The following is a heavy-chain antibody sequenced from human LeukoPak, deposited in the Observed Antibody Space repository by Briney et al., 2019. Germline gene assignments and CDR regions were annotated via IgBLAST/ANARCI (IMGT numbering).Heavy chain of an antibody. Sequence: ASVKVSCKASGYTFTSYDINWVRQATGQGLEWMGWMNPNSGNTGYAQKFQGRVTMTRNTSISTAYMELNSLRSEDTAVYYCARGPRGPLRYRTDYYFDYWGQGTLVTVSS. CDR1: GYTFTSYD. V-gene: IGHV1-8*01. D-gene: IGHD3-9*01. CDR2: MNPNSGNT. J-gene: IGHJ4*02. CDR3: ARGPRGPLRYRTDYYFDY.